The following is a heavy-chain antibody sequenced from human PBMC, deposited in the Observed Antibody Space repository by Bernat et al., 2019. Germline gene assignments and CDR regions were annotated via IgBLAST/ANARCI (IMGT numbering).Heavy chain of an antibody. J-gene: IGHJ4*02. Sequence: QVQLVESGGGVVQPGRSLRLSCAASGFTFSSYAMHWVRQAPGKGLEWVAVISYDGSNKYYADSVKGRFTISRDNSKNTLYLQMNSLRAEDTAVYYCAREEDYGVYSGFLGYWGQGTLVTVSS. CDR3: AREEDYGVYSGFLGY. V-gene: IGHV3-30*01. CDR2: ISYDGSNK. D-gene: IGHD4-17*01. CDR1: GFTFSSYA.